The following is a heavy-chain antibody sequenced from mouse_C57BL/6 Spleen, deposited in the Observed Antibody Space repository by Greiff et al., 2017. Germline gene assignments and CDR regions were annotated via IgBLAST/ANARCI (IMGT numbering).Heavy chain of an antibody. CDR1: GFTFSSYA. V-gene: IGHV5-4*01. CDR2: ISDGGSYT. J-gene: IGHJ1*03. D-gene: IGHD2-2*01. CDR3: ARDRDYGYGRYFDV. Sequence: EVQLVESGGGLVKPGGSLKLSCAASGFTFSSYAMSWVRQTPEKRLEWVATISDGGSYTYYPDNVKGRFTISRDNAKNNLYLQMSHLKSEDTAMYYCARDRDYGYGRYFDVWGTGTTVTVSS.